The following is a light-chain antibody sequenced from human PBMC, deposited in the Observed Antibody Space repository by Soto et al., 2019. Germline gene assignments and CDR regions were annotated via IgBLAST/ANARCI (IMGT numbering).Light chain of an antibody. CDR2: DSS. J-gene: IGKJ2*01. Sequence: DIQLTQSPSFLSASVEDRVTSSCRASYDISSSLAWYQQEPGTPPKLLFYDSSTLQTGVPSRITGSGSGRTFTLTSSGLQFGDFATYFCQQLSHYPYTFGQGTKLEI. V-gene: IGKV1-9*01. CDR1: YDISSS. CDR3: QQLSHYPYT.